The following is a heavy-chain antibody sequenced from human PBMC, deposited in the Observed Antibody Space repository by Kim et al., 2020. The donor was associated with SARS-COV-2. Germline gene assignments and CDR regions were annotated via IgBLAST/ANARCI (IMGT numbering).Heavy chain of an antibody. CDR3: ARDKSHSSSWYSNWFDP. D-gene: IGHD6-13*01. CDR2: ISNISSTI. J-gene: IGHJ5*02. CDR1: GFTLSSYS. V-gene: IGHV3-48*02. Sequence: GGSLRLSCAASGFTLSSYSMNWVRQAPGKGLEWVSYISNISSTIYYADSVKGRFTISRDNAKNSLYLQMNSLRDEDTAVYYCARDKSHSSSWYSNWFDPWGQGTLVTVSS.